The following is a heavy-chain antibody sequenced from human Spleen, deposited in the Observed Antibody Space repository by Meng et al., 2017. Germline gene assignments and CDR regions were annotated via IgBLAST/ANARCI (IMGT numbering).Heavy chain of an antibody. CDR1: GGSISSTGYY. CDR3: VRSSAWVRTGFDP. V-gene: IGHV4-39*01. Sequence: QPQLQESGPGLVKPSEALSVICTVSGGSISSTGYYWGFIRQPPGKGLEWIGSIGHSGITYYTPSLKSRVTVYIDTSRNQFSLKLTSVTAADTAVYFCVRSSAWVRTGFDPWGQGTLVTVSS. CDR2: IGHSGIT. J-gene: IGHJ5*02. D-gene: IGHD3-22*01.